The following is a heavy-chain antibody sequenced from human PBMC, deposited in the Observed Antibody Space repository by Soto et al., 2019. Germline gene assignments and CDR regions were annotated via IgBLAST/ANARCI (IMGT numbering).Heavy chain of an antibody. V-gene: IGHV1-2*04. J-gene: IGHJ4*02. CDR3: AKDIRRFYYDSSPDY. CDR1: GYTFTGYY. D-gene: IGHD3-22*01. CDR2: INPNSGGT. Sequence: ASVKVSCKASGYTFTGYYMHWVRQAPGQGLEWMGWINPNSGGTNYAQKFQGWVTMTRDTSISTAYMELSRLRSDDTALYYCAKDIRRFYYDSSPDYWGQGTLVTVSS.